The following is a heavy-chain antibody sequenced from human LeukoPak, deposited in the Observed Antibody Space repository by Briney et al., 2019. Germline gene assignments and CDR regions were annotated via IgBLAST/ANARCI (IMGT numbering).Heavy chain of an antibody. CDR2: LYTGNRT. V-gene: IGHV3-66*01. J-gene: IGHJ6*02. Sequence: GGSLRLSCAASGFTVSVNYMGWVRQAPGKGLERVSVLYTGNRTYYRDSVKGRFTISRDNSKNTLFLDMNSLRAEDTAVYYCVRDFSGDFAIRVVWGQGTTVTVSS. D-gene: IGHD4-17*01. CDR3: VRDFSGDFAIRVV. CDR1: GFTVSVNY.